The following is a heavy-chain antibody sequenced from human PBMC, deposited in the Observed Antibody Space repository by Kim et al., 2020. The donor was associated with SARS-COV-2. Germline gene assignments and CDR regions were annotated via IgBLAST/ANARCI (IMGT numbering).Heavy chain of an antibody. V-gene: IGHV3-23*05. CDR3: AKRFSSSWYWDY. D-gene: IGHD6-13*01. Sequence: TFYADSVRGRFVISRDSSKNTLYLRMNNLRDEDTAVYYCAKRFSSSWYWDYWGQGTLVTVSS. CDR2: T. J-gene: IGHJ4*02.